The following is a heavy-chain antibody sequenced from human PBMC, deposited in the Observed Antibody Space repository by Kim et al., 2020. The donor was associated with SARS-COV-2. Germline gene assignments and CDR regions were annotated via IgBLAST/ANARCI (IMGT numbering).Heavy chain of an antibody. J-gene: IGHJ4*02. V-gene: IGHV1-18*01. D-gene: IGHD3-10*01. Sequence: ASVKVSCKASGYTFTSYGISWVRQAPGQGLEWMGLISAYNGDTVYPQRVQGRVTMTTDAYTSTAYMELRSLRSDDTAVYYCARAHFPGTMVVWGQGTLVTVSS. CDR1: GYTFTSYG. CDR2: ISAYNGDT. CDR3: ARAHFPGTMVV.